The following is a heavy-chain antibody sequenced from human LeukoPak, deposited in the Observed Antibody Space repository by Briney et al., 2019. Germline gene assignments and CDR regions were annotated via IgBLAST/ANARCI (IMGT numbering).Heavy chain of an antibody. V-gene: IGHV3-15*01. CDR3: TTYLSPVAAAGKNYFDY. D-gene: IGHD6-13*01. CDR1: GFTFSSYA. CDR2: IKSKTDGGTT. J-gene: IGHJ4*02. Sequence: PGGSLRLSCAAPGFTFSSYAMSWVRQAPGKGLEWVGRIKSKTDGGTTDYAAPVKGRFTISRDDSKNTLYLQMNSLKAEDTAVYYCTTYLSPVAAAGKNYFDYWGQGTLVTVSS.